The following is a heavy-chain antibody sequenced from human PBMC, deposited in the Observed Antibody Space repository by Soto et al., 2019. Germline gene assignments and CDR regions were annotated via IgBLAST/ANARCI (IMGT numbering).Heavy chain of an antibody. V-gene: IGHV1-18*01. D-gene: IGHD3-3*01. J-gene: IGHJ6*02. CDR2: ISAYNGNT. Sequence: ASVKVSCKASGYTFTSYGISWVRQAPGQGLEWMGWISAYNGNTNYAQKLQGRVTMTTDTSTSTAYMELRSLRSDDTAVYYCARYVDFWSGYDYYGMDVWGQGTTVTVSS. CDR1: GYTFTSYG. CDR3: ARYVDFWSGYDYYGMDV.